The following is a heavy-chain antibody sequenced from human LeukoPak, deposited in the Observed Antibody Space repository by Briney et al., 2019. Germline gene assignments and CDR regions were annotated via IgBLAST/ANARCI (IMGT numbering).Heavy chain of an antibody. D-gene: IGHD4-23*01. CDR2: IIPIFGTA. CDR3: ARNLETTVVTPGAFDI. J-gene: IGHJ3*02. V-gene: IGHV1-69*13. CDR1: GGTFSSYA. Sequence: GASVTVSCKASGGTFSSYAISWVRQAPGQGLEWMGGIIPIFGTANYAQKFQGRVTITADESTSTAYMELSSLRSEDTAVYYCARNLETTVVTPGAFDIWGQGTMVTVSS.